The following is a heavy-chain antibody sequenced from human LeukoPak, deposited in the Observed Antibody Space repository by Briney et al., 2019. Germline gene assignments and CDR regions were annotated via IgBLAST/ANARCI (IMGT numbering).Heavy chain of an antibody. D-gene: IGHD4-17*01. CDR3: ARRPDYGDYWYFDL. V-gene: IGHV4-59*08. Sequence: SETLSLTCTVSGGSMSSYYWSWIRQPPGKGLEWIGHIYYSGSTNYNPSLKSRVTISVDTSKDQFSLKLSSVTATDTAVYYCARRPDYGDYWYFDLWGRGTLVTVSS. CDR1: GGSMSSYY. J-gene: IGHJ2*01. CDR2: IYYSGST.